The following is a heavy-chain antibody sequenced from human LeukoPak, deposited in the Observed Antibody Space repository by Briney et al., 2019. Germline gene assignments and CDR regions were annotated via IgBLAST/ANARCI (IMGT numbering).Heavy chain of an antibody. D-gene: IGHD3-3*02. V-gene: IGHV4-39*07. Sequence: SETLSLTCTVSGGSISSGNYYWGWIRQPPGKGLEWIGSILYSGDTHYNPSFKSRATISVDTSKNQFSLKLTSVTAADTAVYYCVRLTIFGVLTINWFDPWGQGTLVTVSS. CDR2: ILYSGDT. J-gene: IGHJ5*02. CDR1: GGSISSGNYY. CDR3: VRLTIFGVLTINWFDP.